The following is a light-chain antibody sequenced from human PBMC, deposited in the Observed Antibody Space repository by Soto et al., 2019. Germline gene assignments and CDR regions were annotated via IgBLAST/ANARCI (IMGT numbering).Light chain of an antibody. CDR3: QQYTGPLT. Sequence: EIILTQSPDTLSLSPGERATLSCRASQTVSSNYLAWCQQRPGQAPRLLIYGASTRAAGIPDRFSGSGSGTDFTLTITRLEPEDSAVYFCQQYTGPLTFGPGTKVDIK. CDR1: QTVSSNY. J-gene: IGKJ3*01. V-gene: IGKV3-20*01. CDR2: GAS.